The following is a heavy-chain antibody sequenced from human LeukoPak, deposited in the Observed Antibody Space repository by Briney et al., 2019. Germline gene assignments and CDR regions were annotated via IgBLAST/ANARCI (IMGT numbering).Heavy chain of an antibody. Sequence: SETLSLTCTVSGGSLSSYHWSWIRQPPGKGLEWIGYIYYSGSTNYNPSLKSRVTISIDMSKNQFSLKLYSVTAADTAVYYCARDLRQQLVNNWFDPWGQGTLVTVSS. CDR3: ARDLRQQLVNNWFDP. J-gene: IGHJ5*02. V-gene: IGHV4-59*01. CDR1: GGSLSSYH. CDR2: IYYSGST. D-gene: IGHD6-13*01.